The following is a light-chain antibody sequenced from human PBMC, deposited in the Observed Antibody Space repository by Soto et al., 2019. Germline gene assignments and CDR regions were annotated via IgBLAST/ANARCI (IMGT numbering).Light chain of an antibody. V-gene: IGLV2-14*01. CDR1: SSDIGGYNY. Sequence: QSVLTQPASVSGSPGQSITISCTGTSSDIGGYNYVSWYQQHPGKAPKLIIYDVNNRPSGVSNRFSGSKSGNTASLTISGLQAEDEADYYCSSYTSTSTLGVFGGGTKLTVL. CDR2: DVN. J-gene: IGLJ3*02. CDR3: SSYTSTSTLGV.